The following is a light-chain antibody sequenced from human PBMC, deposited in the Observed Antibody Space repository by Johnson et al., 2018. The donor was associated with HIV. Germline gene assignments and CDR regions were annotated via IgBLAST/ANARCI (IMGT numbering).Light chain of an antibody. CDR1: SSNIGNNY. V-gene: IGLV1-51*02. Sequence: QSVLTQPPSVSAAPGQKVTISCSGSSSNIGNNYVSWYQQLPGTAPKLLIYENNKRPSGIPDRFSGSKSGTSASLAISGLQAEDEADYYCAAWDDSLNVFGPGTKVTVL. J-gene: IGLJ1*01. CDR2: ENN. CDR3: AAWDDSLNV.